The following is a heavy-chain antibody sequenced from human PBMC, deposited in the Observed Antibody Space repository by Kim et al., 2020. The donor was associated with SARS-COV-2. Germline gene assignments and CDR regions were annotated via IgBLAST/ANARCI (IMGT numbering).Heavy chain of an antibody. Sequence: ASVKVSCKASGYTFTSYAMNWVRQAPGQGLEWMGWINTNTGNPTYAQGFTGRFVFSLDTSVSTAYLQISSLKAEDTAVYYCARDSPTYNWIVNDAFDIWGQGTMVTVSS. D-gene: IGHD1-20*01. CDR2: INTNTGNP. CDR3: ARDSPTYNWIVNDAFDI. CDR1: GYTFTSYA. J-gene: IGHJ3*02. V-gene: IGHV7-4-1*02.